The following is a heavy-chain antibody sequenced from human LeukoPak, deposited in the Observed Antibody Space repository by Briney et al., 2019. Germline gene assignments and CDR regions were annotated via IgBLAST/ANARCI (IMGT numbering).Heavy chain of an antibody. CDR1: GYSISSSNW. CDR3: ARSRFDAFDI. V-gene: IGHV4-28*06. J-gene: IGHJ3*02. Sequence: PSETLSLTRAVSGYSISSSNWWGWIRQPPGKGLEWIGYIYYSGRTNYNPSLKSRVTMPVDTSKNQFSLKLSSVTALDTAVYYCARSRFDAFDIWGQGTMVTVSS. CDR2: IYYSGRT. D-gene: IGHD3-10*01.